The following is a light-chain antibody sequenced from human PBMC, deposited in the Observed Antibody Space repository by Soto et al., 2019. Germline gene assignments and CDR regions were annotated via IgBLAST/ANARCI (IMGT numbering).Light chain of an antibody. CDR3: QQRSDWPPSRT. CDR1: QRFTKS. V-gene: IGKV3-11*01. J-gene: IGKJ4*01. Sequence: IVLTQCAATLSLSPGERATLSCRASQRFTKSFGWCQAKPGQAPRLLIXXTSXRASDIPTRFSGSGSETAFTLTISSLEPEDFSVYYCQQRSDWPPSRTFGGGTKVDIK. CDR2: XTS.